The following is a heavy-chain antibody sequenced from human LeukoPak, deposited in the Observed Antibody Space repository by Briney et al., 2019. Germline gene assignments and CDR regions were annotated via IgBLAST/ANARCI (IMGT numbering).Heavy chain of an antibody. D-gene: IGHD6-19*01. CDR3: ARVFPAPPKQWLANYYYYYGMDV. V-gene: IGHV3-30-3*01. CDR2: ISYDGSNK. CDR1: GFTFSSYA. J-gene: IGHJ6*02. Sequence: GGSLRLSCAASGFTFSSYAMHWVRQAPGKGLEWVAVISYDGSNKYYADSVKGRFTISRDNSKNTLYLQMNSLRAEDTAVYYCARVFPAPPKQWLANYYYYYGMDVWGQGTTVTVSS.